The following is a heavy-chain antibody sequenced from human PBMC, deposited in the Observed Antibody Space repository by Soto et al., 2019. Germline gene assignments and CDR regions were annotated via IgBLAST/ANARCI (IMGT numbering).Heavy chain of an antibody. CDR3: AATLKGLRFAPYYYYGMDV. D-gene: IGHD3-3*01. CDR2: IYYSGST. J-gene: IGHJ6*02. V-gene: IGHV4-31*03. CDR1: GGSISSGGYY. Sequence: NPSETLSLTCTVPGGSISSGGYYWSWIRQHPGKGLEWIGYIYYSGSTYYNPSLKSRVTISVDTSKNQFSLKLSSVTAADTAVYYCAATLKGLRFAPYYYYGMDVWGQGTTVTSP.